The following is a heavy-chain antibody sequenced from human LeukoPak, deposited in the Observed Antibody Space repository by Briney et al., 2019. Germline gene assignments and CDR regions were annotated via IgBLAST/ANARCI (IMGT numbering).Heavy chain of an antibody. CDR1: GFTFSSYG. Sequence: GGSLRLSCAASGFTFSSYGMHWVRQAPGKGLEWVAVISYDGSNKYYADSVKGRFTISRDNSKNTLYLQMNSLRAEDTAVYYCAKLAVAGTVDYWGQGTLDTVSS. J-gene: IGHJ4*02. V-gene: IGHV3-30*18. CDR3: AKLAVAGTVDY. D-gene: IGHD6-19*01. CDR2: ISYDGSNK.